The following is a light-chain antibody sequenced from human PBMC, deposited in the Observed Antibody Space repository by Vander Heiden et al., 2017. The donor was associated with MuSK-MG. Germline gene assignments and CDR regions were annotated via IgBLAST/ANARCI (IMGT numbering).Light chain of an antibody. CDR2: YDS. J-gene: IGLJ1*01. V-gene: IGLV3-21*04. CDR3: QVWDSSSDLGV. CDR1: NIGSKS. Sequence: SSVLTPPPSVSVAPGKTARITCGGNNIGSKSVHWYQQKPGQAPVLVIYYDSDRPSGIPERFSGSNSGNTATLTISRVEAGDEADYYCQVWDSSSDLGVFGTGTKVTVL.